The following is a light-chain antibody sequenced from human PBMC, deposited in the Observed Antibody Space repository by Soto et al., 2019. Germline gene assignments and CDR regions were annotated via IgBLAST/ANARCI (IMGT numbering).Light chain of an antibody. J-gene: IGKJ4*01. CDR3: QSRTPWLT. V-gene: IGKV3-11*01. CDR1: RSVSMY. CDR2: DAS. Sequence: ESLLTQSPATLSLSPGEIATLSCRASRSVSMYLAWYQQKPGQAPRLLIYDASNRAPGVPARFSGSGFGTDFTLTISGLDPDDFAVYYCQSRTPWLTVGGGTKVEIK.